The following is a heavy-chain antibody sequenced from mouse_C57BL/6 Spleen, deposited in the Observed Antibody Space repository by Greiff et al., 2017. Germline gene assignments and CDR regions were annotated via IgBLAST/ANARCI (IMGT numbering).Heavy chain of an antibody. J-gene: IGHJ4*01. CDR3: TGGGRYYDYDDGVYAMDY. CDR2: IDPETGGT. D-gene: IGHD2-4*01. CDR1: GYTFTDYE. V-gene: IGHV1-15*01. Sequence: VQLQQSGAELVRPGASVTLSCKASGYTFTDYEMHWVKQTPVHGLEWIGAIDPETGGTAYNQKFKGKAILTADKSSSTAYMELRSLTSEDSAVYYCTGGGRYYDYDDGVYAMDYWGQGTSVTVSS.